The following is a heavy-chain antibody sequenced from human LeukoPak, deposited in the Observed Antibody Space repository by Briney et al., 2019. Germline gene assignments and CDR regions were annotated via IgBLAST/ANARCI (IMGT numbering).Heavy chain of an antibody. Sequence: GGSLRLSCAASGFTFSSYAMHWVRQAPGKGLEWVAVISYDGSNKYYADSVKGQFTISRDNSKNTLYLQMNSLRAEDTAVYYCAKGGDLGDFDYWGQGTLVTVSS. CDR2: ISYDGSNK. J-gene: IGHJ4*02. V-gene: IGHV3-30-3*01. D-gene: IGHD3-16*01. CDR3: AKGGDLGDFDY. CDR1: GFTFSSYA.